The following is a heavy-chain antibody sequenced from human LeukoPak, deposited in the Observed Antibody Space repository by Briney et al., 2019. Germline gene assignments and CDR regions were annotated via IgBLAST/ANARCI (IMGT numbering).Heavy chain of an antibody. J-gene: IGHJ4*02. CDR2: ISYDGSNK. V-gene: IGHV3-30*18. CDR3: AKLVDSSGWYWPADY. D-gene: IGHD6-19*01. CDR1: GFTFSSYG. Sequence: GRSLRLSCAASGFTFSSYGMHWVRQAPGKGLEWVAVISYDGSNKYYADSVKGRFTISRDNSKNTLYLQMNSLRAEDTAVYYCAKLVDSSGWYWPADYWGQGTLVTVSS.